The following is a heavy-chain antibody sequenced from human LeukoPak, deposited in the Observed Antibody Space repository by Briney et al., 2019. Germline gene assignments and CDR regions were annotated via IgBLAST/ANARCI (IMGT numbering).Heavy chain of an antibody. Sequence: GASVKVSCKASGNTFTSYYIHWVRQAPGQGLEWMGIINPSGDSTSYAQKFQGRVTMTRDTSTSTVYMELSSLRSEDTAVYYCGREEERQQLLDVWGKGTTVTVSS. D-gene: IGHD6-13*01. V-gene: IGHV1-46*01. CDR2: INPSGDST. J-gene: IGHJ6*04. CDR1: GNTFTSYY. CDR3: GREEERQQLLDV.